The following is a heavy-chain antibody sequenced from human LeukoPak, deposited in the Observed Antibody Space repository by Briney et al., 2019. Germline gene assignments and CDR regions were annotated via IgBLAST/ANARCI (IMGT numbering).Heavy chain of an antibody. J-gene: IGHJ4*02. CDR3: AKHLDCRGSFYFDY. V-gene: IGHV3-21*04. CDR1: GFTFSSFT. CDR2: ISSTSTYI. Sequence: KAGGSLRLSCAASGFTFSSFTMNWVRQAPGKGLEWVSSISSTSTYIHYADSVKGRFTISRDNSKNTLYLQMNSLRAEDTALYYCAKHLDCRGSFYFDYWGQGTLVTVSS. D-gene: IGHD2-21*02.